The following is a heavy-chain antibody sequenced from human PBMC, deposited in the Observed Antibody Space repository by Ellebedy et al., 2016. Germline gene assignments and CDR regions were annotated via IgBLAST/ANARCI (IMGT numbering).Heavy chain of an antibody. D-gene: IGHD5-24*01. CDR1: GFTFSNYR. CDR3: ATVDGY. CDR2: ISNDGRDT. Sequence: GESLKISXAASGFTFSNYRMSWVRQAPGKGLEWVAVISNDGRDTYYADSVKGRFTISRDDSQNTVSLEMNGLRREDTAVYYCATVDGYWGQGTLVTVSS. J-gene: IGHJ4*02. V-gene: IGHV3-30*03.